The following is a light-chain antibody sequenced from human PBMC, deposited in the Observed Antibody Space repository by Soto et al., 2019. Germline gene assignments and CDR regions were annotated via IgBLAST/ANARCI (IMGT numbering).Light chain of an antibody. CDR1: HSVNIN. CDR3: QKYTDWPPLT. CDR2: GAS. J-gene: IGKJ4*01. V-gene: IGKV3D-15*01. Sequence: EIAMTQSPVTLSASPGERVTLSCRASHSVNINLAWYQQRPGQAPRVLIYGASNRASGIPDRFSGSGSGTDFTLTISRLEPDDFALYYCQKYTDWPPLTFGGGTRVEIK.